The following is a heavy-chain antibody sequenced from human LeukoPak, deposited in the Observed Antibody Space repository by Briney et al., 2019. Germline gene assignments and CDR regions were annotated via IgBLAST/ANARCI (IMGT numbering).Heavy chain of an antibody. V-gene: IGHV3-15*01. J-gene: IGHJ6*02. D-gene: IGHD5-12*01. CDR1: GVTFSSYG. CDR3: TTSGSVAPITKDYYYYGMDV. CDR2: IKSKTDGGAT. Sequence: GGSLRLSCAASGVTFSSYGMHWVRQAPGKGLEWLGRIKSKTDGGATDNAASVKGRFSVSRDDSKNTLYLQMNSLKTEDTAVYYCTTSGSVAPITKDYYYYGMDVWGQGTTVTVSS.